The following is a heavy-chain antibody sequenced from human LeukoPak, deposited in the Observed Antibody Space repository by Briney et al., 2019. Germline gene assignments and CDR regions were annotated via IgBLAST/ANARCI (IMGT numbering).Heavy chain of an antibody. D-gene: IGHD3-16*01. CDR1: GGSFSGYY. J-gene: IGHJ4*02. CDR2: IYSSGST. Sequence: GSLSLTGPASGGSFSGYYWSWIRQPAGRGLGWIGRIYSSGSTNHNPSLKSRVTMSIDTSKNQFSLRLSPVTAADTAIYYCARDPGGFLRFDSWGQGTLVTVSS. V-gene: IGHV4-4*07. CDR3: ARDPGGFLRFDS.